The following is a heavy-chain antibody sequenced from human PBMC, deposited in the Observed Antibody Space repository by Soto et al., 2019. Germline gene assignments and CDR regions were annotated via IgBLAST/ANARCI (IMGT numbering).Heavy chain of an antibody. CDR2: MSYDGINK. V-gene: IGHV3-30-3*01. CDR3: ARDPSPYTSGWYGIDF. J-gene: IGHJ4*01. Sequence: GGSLRLSCTASGFMFSAYAVLWVRQAPGKGLEWVAAMSYDGINKYDADSLKGRFTISRDNSKNTLFLQMSSLTADDSAVYYCARDPSPYTSGWYGIDFWGLGTLVTVSS. CDR1: GFMFSAYA. D-gene: IGHD6-19*01.